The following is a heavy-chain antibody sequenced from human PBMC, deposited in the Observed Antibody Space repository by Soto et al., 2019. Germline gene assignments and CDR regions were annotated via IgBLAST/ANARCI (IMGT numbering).Heavy chain of an antibody. D-gene: IGHD3-22*01. CDR1: VFTFGDYA. J-gene: IGHJ4*02. CDR3: ARVGSASLMVVVIADH. CDR2: IRSKGYGGTT. Sequence: PGWSLRLSCRTSVFTFGDYAMSWCRQAPGKGLEWVGFIRSKGYGGTTQYAASVKGRFTISRDDSESIAYLQMDSLKTEDTALYYCARVGSASLMVVVIADHWGQGTQVTVSS. V-gene: IGHV3-49*03.